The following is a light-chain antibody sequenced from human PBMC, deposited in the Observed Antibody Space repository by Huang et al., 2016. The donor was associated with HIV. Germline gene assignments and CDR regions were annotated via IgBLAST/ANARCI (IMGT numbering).Light chain of an antibody. CDR1: QSVSSN. CDR3: QQYNNWPPVT. Sequence: EVVMTQSPATLSVSPGERATLSCRASQSVSSNLAWYQQKPGQAPRRLIYGASTRATCIPARFSGSGSGTEFTLTISSLQSEDFAVYYCQQYNNWPPVTFGQGTKLEIK. J-gene: IGKJ2*01. V-gene: IGKV3D-15*01. CDR2: GAS.